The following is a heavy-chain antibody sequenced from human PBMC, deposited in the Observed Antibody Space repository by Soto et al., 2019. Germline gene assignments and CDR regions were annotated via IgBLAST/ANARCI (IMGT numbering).Heavy chain of an antibody. J-gene: IGHJ6*02. D-gene: IGHD2-2*01. CDR2: IWYDGSNK. Sequence: QVQLVESGGGVVQPGRSLRLSCAASGFTFSSYGMHWVRQALGKGLEWVAVIWYDGSNKYYADSVKGRFTISRDNSKNTLYLQMNSLRAEDTAVYYCARSDIVVVPAAMAYGMDVWGQGTTVTVSS. CDR3: ARSDIVVVPAAMAYGMDV. V-gene: IGHV3-33*01. CDR1: GFTFSSYG.